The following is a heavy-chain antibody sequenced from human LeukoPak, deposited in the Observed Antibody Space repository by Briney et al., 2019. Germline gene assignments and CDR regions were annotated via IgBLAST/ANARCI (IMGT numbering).Heavy chain of an antibody. CDR2: IIPIFGTA. J-gene: IGHJ4*01. Sequence: SVKVSCKASGYTFTSYYMHWVRQAPGQGLEWMGGIIPIFGTANYAQKFQGRVTITADESTSTAYMELSSLRSEDTAVYYCARARYGDYAFDYWGQGTLVTVSS. CDR1: GYTFTSYY. CDR3: ARARYGDYAFDY. V-gene: IGHV1-69*13. D-gene: IGHD4-17*01.